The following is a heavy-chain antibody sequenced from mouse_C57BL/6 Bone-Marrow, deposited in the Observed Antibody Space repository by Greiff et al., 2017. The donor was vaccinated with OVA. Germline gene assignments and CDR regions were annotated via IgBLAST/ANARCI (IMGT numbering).Heavy chain of an antibody. CDR1: GYSITSGYY. CDR2: ISYDGSN. V-gene: IGHV3-6*01. D-gene: IGHD2-1*01. Sequence: EVKLLESGPGLVKPSQSLSLTCSVTGYSITSGYYWYWIRQPPGNKLEWMGYISYDGSNNYNPTLKNRIPITRDTSKNQFFLKLNSVTTEDTATYYCARDNGNPAYWGKGTLVTVSA. CDR3: ARDNGNPAY. J-gene: IGHJ3*01.